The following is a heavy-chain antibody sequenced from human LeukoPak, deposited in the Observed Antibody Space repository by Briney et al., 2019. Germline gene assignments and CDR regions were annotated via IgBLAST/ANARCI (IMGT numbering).Heavy chain of an antibody. Sequence: XRXPXXXXXEWIGEINHSGSTNYNPSLKSRVTISVHTSKNQFSLKLSSVTAADTAVYYCARERARDAFDIWGQGTMVTVSS. CDR3: ARERARDAFDI. D-gene: IGHD1-1*01. CDR2: INHSGST. J-gene: IGHJ3*02. V-gene: IGHV4-34*01.